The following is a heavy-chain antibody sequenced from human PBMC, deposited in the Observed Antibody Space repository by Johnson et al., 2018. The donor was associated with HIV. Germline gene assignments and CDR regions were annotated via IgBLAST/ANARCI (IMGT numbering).Heavy chain of an antibody. J-gene: IGHJ3*01. D-gene: IGHD3-10*01. CDR2: ISWDGGNV. CDR3: AKDSEPYYHGSGDAFDV. Sequence: VESGGAVVQPGGSLRLSCAVSGFNFDNYAMHWVRQVPGKGLEWVSLISWDGGNVYYADSVQGRFTISRDNSKNSLYLQMNTLRAEDTALYYCAKDSEPYYHGSGDAFDVWGQGTMVTVSS. V-gene: IGHV3-43D*03. CDR1: GFNFDNYA.